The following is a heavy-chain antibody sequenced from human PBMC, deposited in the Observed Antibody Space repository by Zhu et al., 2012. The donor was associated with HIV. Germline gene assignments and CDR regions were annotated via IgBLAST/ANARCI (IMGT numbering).Heavy chain of an antibody. Sequence: QVQLQESGPGLVKPSQTLSLTCAVSGGSISSGDYYWSWIRQPPGKGLEWIGYIYYSGSTYYNPSLKSRVTISVDTSKNQFSLKLSSVTAADTAVYYCAREGIYDSSGFWFDPWGQGTLVTVSS. D-gene: IGHD3-22*01. J-gene: IGHJ5*02. CDR3: AREGIYDSSGFWFDP. CDR1: GGSISSGDYY. V-gene: IGHV4-30-4*08. CDR2: IYYSGST.